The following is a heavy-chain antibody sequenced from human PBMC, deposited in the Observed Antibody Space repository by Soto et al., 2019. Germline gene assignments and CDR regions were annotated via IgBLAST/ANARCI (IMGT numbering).Heavy chain of an antibody. CDR1: GDRVSSNSAA. D-gene: IGHD3-22*01. V-gene: IGHV6-1*01. J-gene: IGHJ4*02. CDR2: TYYRSKWNH. CDR3: SIEGCDRAIWLVDE. Sequence: SQALPRTCSISGDRVSSNSAAWNWVRQSPSRGLEWLGRTYYRSKWNHAYAVSVKRRIPINPDTSKHQFSLQLNSVTPEATTVNYGSIEGCDRAIWLVDEWGQGTLVIDS.